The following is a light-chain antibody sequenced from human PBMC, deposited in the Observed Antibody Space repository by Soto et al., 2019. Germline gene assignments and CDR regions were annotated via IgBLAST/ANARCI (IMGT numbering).Light chain of an antibody. CDR2: EVS. Sequence: QSALTQPASVSGSPGQSITISCTGTSSDVGTYNHVSWYQQHPGKAPKLIIYEVSNRPSGLSNRFSASKSGNTASLTISGLQAEDEADYYCCSYTTSSTLVFGTGTKLTVL. V-gene: IGLV2-14*01. CDR1: SSDVGTYNH. J-gene: IGLJ1*01. CDR3: CSYTTSSTLV.